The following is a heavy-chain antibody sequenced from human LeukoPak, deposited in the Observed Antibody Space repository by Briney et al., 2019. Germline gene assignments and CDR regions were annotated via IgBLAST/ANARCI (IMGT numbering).Heavy chain of an antibody. Sequence: GASVKVSCKASGYTFTSYDINWVRQATGQGLEWMGWMNPNSGNTGLAQKFQGRVTMTRNSSISTAYMELRSLSSEDTAVYYCARAHLTYYYGSGTYYYFFGLDVWGPGTTVTVSS. D-gene: IGHD3-10*01. V-gene: IGHV1-8*01. CDR3: ARAHLTYYYGSGTYYYFFGLDV. CDR2: MNPNSGNT. J-gene: IGHJ6*02. CDR1: GYTFTSYD.